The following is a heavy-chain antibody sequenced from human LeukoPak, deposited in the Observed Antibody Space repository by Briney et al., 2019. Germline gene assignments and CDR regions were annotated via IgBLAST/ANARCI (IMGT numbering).Heavy chain of an antibody. CDR2: ISSSGSA. J-gene: IGHJ4*02. V-gene: IGHV4-39*01. CDR3: ARHAGGYGFDY. Sequence: TSETLSLTCTVSGGSIGSSPYFWGWIRQPPGKGLEWIGSISSSGSAYYNPSLKSRVTISVDTSKNQFSLKLSSVNAADTAVYYCARHAGGYGFDYWGQGTLLTVSS. D-gene: IGHD6-13*01. CDR1: GGSIGSSPYF.